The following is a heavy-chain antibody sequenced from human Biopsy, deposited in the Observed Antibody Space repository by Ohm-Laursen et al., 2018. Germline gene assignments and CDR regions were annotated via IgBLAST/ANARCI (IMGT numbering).Heavy chain of an antibody. CDR2: LSSRGSNI. CDR1: GITVSDYY. V-gene: IGHV3-11*01. Sequence: SLRLSCAASGITVSDYYMSWIRQAPGKGLEWISYLSSRGSNIYYADSVKGRFTVSRDNANNSLFLQMNSLRAEDTAVYYCARFPDFWSGYYVDSWGQGTLVTVSS. CDR3: ARFPDFWSGYYVDS. D-gene: IGHD3-3*01. J-gene: IGHJ4*02.